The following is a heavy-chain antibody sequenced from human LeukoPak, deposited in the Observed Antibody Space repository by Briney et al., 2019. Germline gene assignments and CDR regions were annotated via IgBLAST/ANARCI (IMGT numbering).Heavy chain of an antibody. D-gene: IGHD1-14*01. CDR2: INTSGSST. CDR3: ARSNHADDF. V-gene: IGHV3-74*03. Sequence: PGGSLGLSCAASGFTFSDYWMHWVRQVPGKGLVWVSRINTSGSSTTYADSVKGRFTISRDNAKNTLYLQMDSLRAEDTGVYYCARSNHADDFWGQGTLVTVSS. J-gene: IGHJ4*02. CDR1: GFTFSDYW.